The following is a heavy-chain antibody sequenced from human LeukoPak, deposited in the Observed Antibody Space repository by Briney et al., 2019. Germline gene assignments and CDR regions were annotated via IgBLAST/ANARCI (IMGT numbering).Heavy chain of an antibody. V-gene: IGHV4-59*01. CDR1: GGSISSYY. J-gene: IGHJ4*02. Sequence: ETLSLTCTVSGGSISSYYWSWIRQPPGKGLEWIGYIYYSGSTNYNPSLKSRVTISVDTSKNQFSLKLSSVTAADTAVYYCARVKGILYYFDYWGQGTLVTVSS. CDR3: ARVKGILYYFDY. CDR2: IYYSGST.